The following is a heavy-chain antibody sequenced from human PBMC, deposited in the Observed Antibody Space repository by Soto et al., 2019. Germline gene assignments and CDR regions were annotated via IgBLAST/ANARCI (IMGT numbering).Heavy chain of an antibody. CDR1: GFTFSNYP. CDR3: AKRPLTAAGFDY. D-gene: IGHD6-13*01. V-gene: IGHV3-23*01. J-gene: IGHJ4*02. Sequence: EVQLLESGGGLVQPGGSLRLSCAASGFTFSNYPRTWVRQAPGKGLEWVSVITGSGGGTYFVDSVKGRFTISRDNSKNTVYLQMNSLRAEDTAVYYCAKRPLTAAGFDYWGQGTLVTVSS. CDR2: ITGSGGGT.